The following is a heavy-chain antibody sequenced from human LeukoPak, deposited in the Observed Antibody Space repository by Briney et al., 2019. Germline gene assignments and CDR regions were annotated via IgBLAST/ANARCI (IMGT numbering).Heavy chain of an antibody. D-gene: IGHD3-22*01. CDR2: IYYSGST. J-gene: IGHJ4*02. CDR1: GGSISSSSYY. CDR3: ARHFHDSSGTLFDY. V-gene: IGHV4-39*01. Sequence: SETLSLNCTVSGGSISSSSYYWCWIRQPPGNALDWIGSIYYSGSTYYNPSLKSRVTISVDTSKNQFSLKLSSVTAADTAVYYCARHFHDSSGTLFDYWGQGTLVTVSS.